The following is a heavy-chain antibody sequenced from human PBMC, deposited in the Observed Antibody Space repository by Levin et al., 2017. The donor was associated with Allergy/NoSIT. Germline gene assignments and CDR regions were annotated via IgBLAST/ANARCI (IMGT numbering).Heavy chain of an antibody. V-gene: IGHV3-48*01. J-gene: IGHJ4*02. D-gene: IGHD3-22*01. Sequence: GESLKISCVTSGFNFNDYSMNWVRQVPGKGLQWISYITSDSSTISYADSVQGRFTISRDNAKNSLYLQMNSLRAEDTAVYYCARGSRDSSGYYSDYWGQGTLVTVSS. CDR2: ITSDSSTI. CDR3: ARGSRDSSGYYSDY. CDR1: GFNFNDYS.